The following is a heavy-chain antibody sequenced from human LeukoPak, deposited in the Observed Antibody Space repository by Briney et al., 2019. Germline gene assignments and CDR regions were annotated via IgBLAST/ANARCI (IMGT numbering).Heavy chain of an antibody. V-gene: IGHV1-69*06. CDR1: GGTFSSYA. CDR2: IIPIFGTA. J-gene: IGHJ6*03. D-gene: IGHD2-2*01. Sequence: GASVTLSCKASGGTFSSYAISWVRQAPGQGLEWMGRIIPIFGTANYAQKFQGRVTITADKSTSTAYMELSSLRSEDTAVYYCARDTPYAYCSSTSCYSYYYYYMDVWGKGTTVTVSS. CDR3: ARDTPYAYCSSTSCYSYYYYYMDV.